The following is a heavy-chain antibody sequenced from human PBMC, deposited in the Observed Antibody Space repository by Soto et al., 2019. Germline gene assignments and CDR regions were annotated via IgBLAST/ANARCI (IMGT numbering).Heavy chain of an antibody. D-gene: IGHD3-16*01. V-gene: IGHV4-30-4*01. CDR3: GREGGDNWFDP. Sequence: PSETLSLTCTVSGGSISSGDYYWSWIRQPPGKGLEWIGYIYYSGSTFYNPSLKNRVTISLDTSKIKFSLKLSSVTAADTAVYYWGREGGDNWFDPWGQGTLVTVSS. CDR2: IYYSGST. J-gene: IGHJ5*02. CDR1: GGSISSGDYY.